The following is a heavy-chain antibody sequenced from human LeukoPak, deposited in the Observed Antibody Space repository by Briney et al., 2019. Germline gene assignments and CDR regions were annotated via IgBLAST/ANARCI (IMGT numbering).Heavy chain of an antibody. CDR1: GFPFSTYS. V-gene: IGHV3-21*01. D-gene: IGHD1-26*01. CDR2: ISGDSNYI. CDR3: ARGGGSYDY. J-gene: IGHJ4*02. Sequence: GGSLRLSCAASGFPFSTYSINWVRQAPGKGLEWVSSISGDSNYIYYADSVRGRFTISRDNAKTSLYLQMNSLRADDTAVYYCARGGGSYDYWGQRTLVTVSS.